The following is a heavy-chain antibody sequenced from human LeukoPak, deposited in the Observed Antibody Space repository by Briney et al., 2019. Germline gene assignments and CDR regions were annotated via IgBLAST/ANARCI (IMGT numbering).Heavy chain of an antibody. D-gene: IGHD6-13*01. CDR2: ISYDGSNK. CDR1: GFTFSSYA. J-gene: IGHJ4*02. V-gene: IGHV3-30*01. CDR3: ARISISSSFALSYFDY. Sequence: GRSLRLSCAASGFTFSSYAMHWVHQAPGKGLEWVAVISYDGSNKYYADSVKGRFTISRDNSKNTLYLQMNSLRAEDTAVYYCARISISSSFALSYFDYWGQGTLVTVSS.